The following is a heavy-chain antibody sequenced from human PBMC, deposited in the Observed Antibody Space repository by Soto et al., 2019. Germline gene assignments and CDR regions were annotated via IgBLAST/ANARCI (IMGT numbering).Heavy chain of an antibody. CDR3: ARGSTDSYPGSRIFDF. Sequence: GGSLRLSCVASGLTFGTRAMTWVRQAPGEGLQWVSTITDTGGDAKYADSVRGRFVISRDNSKKTLYLQMTSLTAEDSAMYYCARGSTDSYPGSRIFDFWGRGTLVTVSS. V-gene: IGHV3-23*01. J-gene: IGHJ4*02. CDR1: GLTFGTRA. CDR2: ITDTGGDA. D-gene: IGHD3-10*01.